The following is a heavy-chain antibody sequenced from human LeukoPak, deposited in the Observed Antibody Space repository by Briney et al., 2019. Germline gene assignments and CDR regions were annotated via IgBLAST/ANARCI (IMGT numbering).Heavy chain of an antibody. V-gene: IGHV3-7*03. Sequence: GGSLRLSCAASGFTFTNYWMSWVRQAPGKGLELVANIKQDRSEKYYVDSVKGRFTISRDNSKNTLYLQMNSLRAEDTAVYYCAIIAVAGHFDYWGQGTLVTVSS. CDR2: IKQDRSEK. D-gene: IGHD6-19*01. CDR1: GFTFTNYW. J-gene: IGHJ4*02. CDR3: AIIAVAGHFDY.